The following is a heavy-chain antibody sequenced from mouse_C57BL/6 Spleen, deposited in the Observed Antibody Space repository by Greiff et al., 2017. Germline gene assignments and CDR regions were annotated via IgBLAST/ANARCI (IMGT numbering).Heavy chain of an antibody. D-gene: IGHD1-1*01. CDR2: IDPSDSET. J-gene: IGHJ2*01. Sequence: VQLQQPGAELVRPGSSVKLSCKASGYTFTSYWMHWVKQRPIQGLEWIGNIDPSDSETHYNQKFKDKATLTVDKSSSTAYMQLSSLTSEDSAVYYGARLAIYYGRDYFDYWGQGTTLTVSS. V-gene: IGHV1-52*01. CDR1: GYTFTSYW. CDR3: ARLAIYYGRDYFDY.